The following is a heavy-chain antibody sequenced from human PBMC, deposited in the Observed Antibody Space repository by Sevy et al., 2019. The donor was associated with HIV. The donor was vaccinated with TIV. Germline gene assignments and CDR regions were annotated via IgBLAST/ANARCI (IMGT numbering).Heavy chain of an antibody. CDR3: ARDHTVGAPYPYFYGMDV. CDR2: TFSNGTT. CDR1: GFSVNYFC. Sequence: GESLKISCAASGFSVNYFCMSWVRQAPGRGLEWVSFTFSNGTTYYADSVKGRFSISRDKSKNTFYIQMSSLRVEDMAVYYCARDHTVGAPYPYFYGMDVWGQGTTVTVSS. J-gene: IGHJ6*02. V-gene: IGHV3-66*01. D-gene: IGHD1-26*01.